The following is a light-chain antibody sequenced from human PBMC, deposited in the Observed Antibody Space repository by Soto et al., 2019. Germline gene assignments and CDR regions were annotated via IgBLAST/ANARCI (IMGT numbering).Light chain of an antibody. V-gene: IGKV3-15*01. CDR1: QSVSTN. CDR3: QQYNNWRFT. CDR2: RAT. J-gene: IGKJ3*01. Sequence: EIVMTKSPATLSVSPGEIATLSCRASQSVSTNFAWYQQKPGQAPRLLIYRATTRAACIPARLSGSGSGTELTLTSSILQYEDFAVYYCQQYNNWRFTFGPGTKVDI.